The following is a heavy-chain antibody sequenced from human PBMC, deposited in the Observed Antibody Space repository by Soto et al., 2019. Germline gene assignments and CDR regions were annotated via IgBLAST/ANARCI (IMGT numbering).Heavy chain of an antibody. V-gene: IGHV3-7*01. CDR1: GFTFSSYW. J-gene: IGHJ3*02. CDR2: IKQDGSEK. Sequence: GGSLRLSCAASGFTFSSYWMSWVRQAPGKGLEWVANIKQDGSEKYYVDSVKGRFTISRDNAKNSLYLQMNSLRAEDTAVYYCAREYYGDYFAFDIWGQGTMVTVSS. CDR3: AREYYGDYFAFDI. D-gene: IGHD4-17*01.